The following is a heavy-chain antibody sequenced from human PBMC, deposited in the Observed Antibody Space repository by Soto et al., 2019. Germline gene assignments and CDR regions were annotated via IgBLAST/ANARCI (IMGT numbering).Heavy chain of an antibody. CDR3: ARHNYGSGSTYFDY. J-gene: IGHJ4*02. Sequence: SETLSLTCTVSGVSISNYYWSWIRQPPGKGLEWIGYIYYSGSTNYNPSLKSRVTISVDTSKNQFSLKLNSMTAADTAVYYCARHNYGSGSTYFDYWGQGTLVTVSS. D-gene: IGHD3-10*01. CDR1: GVSISNYY. V-gene: IGHV4-59*08. CDR2: IYYSGST.